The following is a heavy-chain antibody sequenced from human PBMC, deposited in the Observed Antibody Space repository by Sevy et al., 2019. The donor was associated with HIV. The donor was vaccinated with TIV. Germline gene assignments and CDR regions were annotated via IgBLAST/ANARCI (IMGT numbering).Heavy chain of an antibody. CDR2: IKRDGSEK. J-gene: IGHJ6*02. Sequence: GGSLRLSCVASGFMFSNYWMSWVHQAPGKGLEWVANIKRDGSEKYYVASVKGRFTISRDNAKNSLYLQMNSLRVEDTTVYYCARDCSSTSCLWGMDVWGPGTTVTVSS. CDR1: GFMFSNYW. D-gene: IGHD2-2*01. V-gene: IGHV3-7*03. CDR3: ARDCSSTSCLWGMDV.